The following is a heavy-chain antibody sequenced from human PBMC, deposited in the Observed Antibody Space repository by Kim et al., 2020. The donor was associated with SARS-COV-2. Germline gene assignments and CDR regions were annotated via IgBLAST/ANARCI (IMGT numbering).Heavy chain of an antibody. Sequence: GESLKISCKGSGYSFTSYWIGWVRQMPGKGLEWMGIIYPGDSDTRYSPSFQGQVTISADKSISTAYLQWSSLKASDTAMYYCARRSIAGPRDGYEMQAFDIWGQGTMVTVSS. V-gene: IGHV5-51*01. CDR1: GYSFTSYW. D-gene: IGHD2-21*01. CDR2: IYPGDSDT. J-gene: IGHJ3*02. CDR3: ARRSIAGPRDGYEMQAFDI.